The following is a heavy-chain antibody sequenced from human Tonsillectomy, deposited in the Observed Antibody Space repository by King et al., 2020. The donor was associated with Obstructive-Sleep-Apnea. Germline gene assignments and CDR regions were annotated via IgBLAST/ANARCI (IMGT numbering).Heavy chain of an antibody. CDR2: LGTAGDT. Sequence: VQLVESGGGLVQPGGSLRLSFAASGFTLSSYDMHWVRQATGKGLEWVSALGTAGDTYYPGSVKGRFTISRENAKNSLSLQMNSLRPGDTAVYYCARGLGYCSSASCYFDFWGQGTLVTVSS. V-gene: IGHV3-13*01. CDR3: ARGLGYCSSASCYFDF. D-gene: IGHD2-2*01. CDR1: GFTLSSYD. J-gene: IGHJ4*02.